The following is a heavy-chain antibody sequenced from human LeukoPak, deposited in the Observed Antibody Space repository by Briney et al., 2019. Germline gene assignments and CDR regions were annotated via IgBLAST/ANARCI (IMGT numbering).Heavy chain of an antibody. D-gene: IGHD1-26*01. CDR2: ISGSGSLT. CDR3: AKGFYSGNYYRIDY. V-gene: IGHV3-23*01. J-gene: IGHJ4*02. Sequence: GGSLRLSCAASGFTFGAYAMSWVRQAPGKGLEWASTISGSGSLTYYADSVKGRFTISRDNSKNTLSLQMNSLRAEDTAVYFCAKGFYSGNYYRIDYWGQGTLVTVSS. CDR1: GFTFGAYA.